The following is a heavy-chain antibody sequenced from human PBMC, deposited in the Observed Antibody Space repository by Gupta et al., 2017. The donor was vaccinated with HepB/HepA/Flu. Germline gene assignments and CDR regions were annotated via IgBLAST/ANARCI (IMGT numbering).Heavy chain of an antibody. D-gene: IGHD3-22*01. CDR2: IYYSGST. CDR1: GGSLSSSSYY. V-gene: IGHV4-39*01. J-gene: IGHJ4*02. CDR3: ARHGSGAEDYDSSGYYYFFDY. Sequence: QLQLQESGPGLVKPSETLSLTCTVSGGSLSSSSYYWGWIRQPPGKGLEWIGSIYYSGSTYYNPSLKSRVTISVDTSKNQFSLKLSSVTAADTAVYYCARHGSGAEDYDSSGYYYFFDYWGQGTLVTVSS.